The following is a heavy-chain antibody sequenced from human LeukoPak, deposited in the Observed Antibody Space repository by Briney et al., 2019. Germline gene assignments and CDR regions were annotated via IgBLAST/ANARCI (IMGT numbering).Heavy chain of an antibody. Sequence: GGSLRLSCAASGFSVSSNYMSWVRQAPGKGLEWVSVIYSGGSTYYAASVKGRFTISRENSKNTQYLQMTSLRADDTAVYYCGRVAFRSSSYISGIDYWGQGTLVTVSS. V-gene: IGHV3-53*01. CDR2: IYSGGST. J-gene: IGHJ4*02. CDR1: GFSVSSNY. D-gene: IGHD6-6*01. CDR3: GRVAFRSSSYISGIDY.